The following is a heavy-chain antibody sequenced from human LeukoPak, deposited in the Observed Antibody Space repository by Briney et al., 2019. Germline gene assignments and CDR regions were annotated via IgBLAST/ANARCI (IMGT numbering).Heavy chain of an antibody. Sequence: GGSLRLSCAASGFTFSSYAMHWVRQAPGKGLEWVAVISYDGSNKYYADSVKGRFTISRDNSKNTLYLQMNGLRAEDTAVYYCARAPSTTVTPWGQGTLVTVSS. V-gene: IGHV3-30*01. D-gene: IGHD4-17*01. CDR2: ISYDGSNK. CDR3: ARAPSTTVTP. J-gene: IGHJ4*02. CDR1: GFTFSSYA.